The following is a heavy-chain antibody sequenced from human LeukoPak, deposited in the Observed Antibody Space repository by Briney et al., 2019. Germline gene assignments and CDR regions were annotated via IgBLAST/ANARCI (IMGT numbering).Heavy chain of an antibody. CDR3: ARVIVGATGIDY. CDR2: INIEGSMT. CDR1: GFTFSSYA. Sequence: GGSLRLSCAASGFTFSSYAMSWVRQAPGKGPVWVSRINIEGSMTEYADSVKGRFTMSRDNAKNTLYLQMNSLRVEDTAVYYCARVIVGATGIDYWGQGTLVTVSS. J-gene: IGHJ4*02. D-gene: IGHD1-26*01. V-gene: IGHV3-74*01.